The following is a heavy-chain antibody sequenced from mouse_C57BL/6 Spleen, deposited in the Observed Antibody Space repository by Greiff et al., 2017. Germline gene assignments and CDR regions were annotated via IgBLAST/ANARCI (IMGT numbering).Heavy chain of an antibody. D-gene: IGHD2-4*01. CDR1: GYAFSSSW. Sequence: VQLQQSGPELVKPGASVKISCKASGYAFSSSWMNWVKQRPGKGLEWIGRIYPGDGDTNYNGKFKGKATLTADKSSSTAYMQLSSLTSEDSAVYFCARSRPYDYDFDYWGQGTTLTVSS. CDR2: IYPGDGDT. V-gene: IGHV1-82*01. J-gene: IGHJ2*01. CDR3: ARSRPYDYDFDY.